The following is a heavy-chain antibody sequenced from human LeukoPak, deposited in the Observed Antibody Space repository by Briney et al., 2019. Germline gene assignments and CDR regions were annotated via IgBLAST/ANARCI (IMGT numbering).Heavy chain of an antibody. D-gene: IGHD2-2*01. CDR3: ATRWLPAALDH. V-gene: IGHV1-24*01. Sequence: ASVRVSCKVSGYSLSELSMDWVRQAPGKGLEWVGGFDPESGKRLYAQKFQGRVTMTEDTSTNTAYIEVTGLTSEDTAVYYCATRWLPAALDHWGQGTLVTVSS. J-gene: IGHJ5*02. CDR1: GYSLSELS. CDR2: FDPESGKR.